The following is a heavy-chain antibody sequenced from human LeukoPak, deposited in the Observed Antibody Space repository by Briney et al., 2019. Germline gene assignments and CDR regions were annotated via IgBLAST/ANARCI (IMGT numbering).Heavy chain of an antibody. CDR3: ARGAGHGDYRIDP. D-gene: IGHD4-17*01. J-gene: IGHJ5*02. CDR2: INTDTGNP. Sequence: ASVKVSCKASGYTFTTYAINWVRQAPGQGLEWMGWINTDTGNPTYAQGFTGRFVFSLDTSVSTAYLQISSLKAEDTAVYYCARGAGHGDYRIDPWGQGTLVTVSS. V-gene: IGHV7-4-1*02. CDR1: GYTFTTYA.